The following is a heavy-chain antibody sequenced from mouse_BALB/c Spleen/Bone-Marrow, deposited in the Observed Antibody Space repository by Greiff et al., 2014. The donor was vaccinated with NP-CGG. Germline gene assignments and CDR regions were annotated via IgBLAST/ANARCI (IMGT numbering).Heavy chain of an antibody. CDR3: ARVWDEGSYAMDY. J-gene: IGHJ4*01. CDR1: GYSFTSYW. D-gene: IGHD4-1*01. CDR2: IDPSDSET. Sequence: QVQLQQSGPQLVRPGASVKISCKASGYSFTSYWMHWVKQRPGQSLEWIGMIDPSDSETRLNQKFKDKATLTVDKSSSTAYMQLRSPTSDDSAVYYCARVWDEGSYAMDYWGQGTSVTVSS. V-gene: IGHV1S127*01.